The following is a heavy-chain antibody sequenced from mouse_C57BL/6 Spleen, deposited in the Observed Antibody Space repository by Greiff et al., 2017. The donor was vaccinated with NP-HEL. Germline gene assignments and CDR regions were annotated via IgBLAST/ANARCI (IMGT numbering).Heavy chain of an antibody. V-gene: IGHV14-2*01. CDR2: IDPEDGDT. J-gene: IGHJ3*01. CDR3: ARARGYGTSWFAY. D-gene: IGHD2-2*01. Sequence: VQLQQSGADLVKPGASVKLSCTASGFNFKDYYMHWVKQRPEQGLEWIGRIDPEDGDTKYAPKFQGKATMTADTSSNTAYLQLSSLTSEDSAVFHSARARGYGTSWFAYWGQGTLVTVSA. CDR1: GFNFKDYY.